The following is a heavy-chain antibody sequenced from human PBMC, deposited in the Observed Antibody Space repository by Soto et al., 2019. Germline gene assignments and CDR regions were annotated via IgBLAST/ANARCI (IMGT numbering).Heavy chain of an antibody. J-gene: IGHJ6*02. CDR1: GYTFTSYD. CDR3: AREWSAAGHFYGMDV. Sequence: ASVKVSCKTSGYTFTSYDINCVRHSPGQGLEWVGWMNTNSDDTRSAQKFRGRLTLTRDKSMRAVYMKLSNLRPDDSAVYYCAREWSAAGHFYGMDVWGQGTTVTVSS. CDR2: MNTNSDDT. V-gene: IGHV1-8*01. D-gene: IGHD6-13*01.